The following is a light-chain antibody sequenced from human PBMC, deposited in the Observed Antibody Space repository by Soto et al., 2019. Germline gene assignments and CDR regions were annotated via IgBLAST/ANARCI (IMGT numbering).Light chain of an antibody. V-gene: IGKV3-20*01. CDR2: GAS. J-gene: IGKJ1*01. CDR1: QSVSSSY. Sequence: EIVLTQSPGTLSLSPGERATLSCRASQSVSSSYLAWYQQKPGQAPRLLIYGASSRATGIPDRFSGSGSGTDFNLTSSRLEPEDFAVYYCQQYGTSPPWTFGQGTKVEIK. CDR3: QQYGTSPPWT.